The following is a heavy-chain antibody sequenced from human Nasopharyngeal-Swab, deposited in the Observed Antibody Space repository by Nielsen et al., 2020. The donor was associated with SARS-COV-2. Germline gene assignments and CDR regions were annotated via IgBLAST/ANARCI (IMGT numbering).Heavy chain of an antibody. D-gene: IGHD5-18*01. V-gene: IGHV3-23*03. CDR1: GFTFSSYA. Sequence: GESLKISCAASGFTFSSYAMSWVRQAPGKGLEWVSVIYSGGSSTYYADSVKGRFTISRDNSKNTLYLQMNGLRAEDTAVYYCAKKAPGVGQLWYDYWGQGTLVTVSS. CDR2: IYSGGSST. J-gene: IGHJ4*02. CDR3: AKKAPGVGQLWYDY.